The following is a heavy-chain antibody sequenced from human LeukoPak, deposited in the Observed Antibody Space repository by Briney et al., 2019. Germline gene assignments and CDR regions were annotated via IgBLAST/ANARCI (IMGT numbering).Heavy chain of an antibody. CDR3: GRDFGLVGTKRSFDL. V-gene: IGHV3-11*01. D-gene: IGHD1-7*01. CDR1: GFTFTDYY. CDR2: ISGSGTTI. J-gene: IGHJ3*01. Sequence: GVSLRLSCAASGFTFTDYYMGWLRQAPGKGLEWHSYISGSGTTIFYADSVKGRFAISRDNAKNSVDLQMNSLRAEDTAVYYCGRDFGLVGTKRSFDLWGQGTMVTVSS.